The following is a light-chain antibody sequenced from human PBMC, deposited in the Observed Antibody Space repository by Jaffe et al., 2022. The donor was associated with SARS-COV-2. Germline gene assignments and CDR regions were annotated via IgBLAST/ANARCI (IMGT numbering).Light chain of an antibody. Sequence: DIQMTQSPSSLSASVGDRVTITCRASQSIRSYLNWYQQKPGKAPELLIYAASSLQSGVPSRFSGSGSGTDFTLTISSLQPEDFATYYCQQSYRTPLTFGPGTNVDTK. J-gene: IGKJ3*01. CDR1: QSIRSY. V-gene: IGKV1-39*01. CDR2: AAS. CDR3: QQSYRTPLT.